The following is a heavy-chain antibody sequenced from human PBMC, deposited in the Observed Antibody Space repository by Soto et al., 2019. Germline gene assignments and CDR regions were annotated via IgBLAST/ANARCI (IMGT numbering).Heavy chain of an antibody. V-gene: IGHV3-48*02. CDR2: ISSSSSTI. CDR1: GFTFSSYS. D-gene: IGHD1-26*01. J-gene: IGHJ4*02. Sequence: GGSLRLSCAASGFTFSSYSMNWVRQAPGKGLEWVSYISSSSSTIYYADSVKGRFTISRDNAKNSLYLQMNSLRDEDTAVYYCARDRLSGAPLPRYFDYWGQGTLVTVSS. CDR3: ARDRLSGAPLPRYFDY.